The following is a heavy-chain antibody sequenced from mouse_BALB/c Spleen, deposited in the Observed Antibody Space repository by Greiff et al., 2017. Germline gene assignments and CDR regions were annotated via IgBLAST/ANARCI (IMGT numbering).Heavy chain of an antibody. CDR1: GFTFTSYT. V-gene: IGHV1-4*02. D-gene: IGHD4-1*01. J-gene: IGHJ2*01. Sequence: QVQLKQSAAELARPGASVKMSCTASGFTFTSYTMHWVHQRPGQGLEWIGYINPSSGYTEYNQKFKDKTTLTADKSSSTAYMQLSSLTSEDSAVYYCARDWDVDYWGQGTTLTVSS. CDR2: INPSSGYT. CDR3: ARDWDVDY.